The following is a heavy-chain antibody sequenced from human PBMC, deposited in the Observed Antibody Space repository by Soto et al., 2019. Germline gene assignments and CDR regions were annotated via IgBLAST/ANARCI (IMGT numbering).Heavy chain of an antibody. CDR1: GGSISSGDYY. CDR2: IYYSGST. J-gene: IGHJ4*02. D-gene: IGHD2-2*01. Sequence: SETLSLTCTVSGGSISSGDYYWSWIRQPPGKGLEWTGYIYYSGSTYYNPSLKSRLSISVDTSKNQFSLKLSSVTAADTAVYYCARAQLVGYYFNYGGQGTLVTVSS. V-gene: IGHV4-30-4*01. CDR3: ARAQLVGYYFNY.